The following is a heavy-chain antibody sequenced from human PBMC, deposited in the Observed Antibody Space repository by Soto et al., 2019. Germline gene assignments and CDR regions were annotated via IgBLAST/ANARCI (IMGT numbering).Heavy chain of an antibody. J-gene: IGHJ3*02. CDR3: ARNPSVGGYCSGGSYYGYGAPNAFDI. Sequence: ASVKVSCKASGYTFTGYYMHWVRQAPGQGLEWMGWINPNSGGTNYAQKFQGWVTMTRDTSISTAYMGLSRLRSDDTAVYYCARNPSVGGYCSGGSYYGYGAPNAFDIWGQGTMVTVSS. CDR2: INPNSGGT. V-gene: IGHV1-2*04. CDR1: GYTFTGYY. D-gene: IGHD2-15*01.